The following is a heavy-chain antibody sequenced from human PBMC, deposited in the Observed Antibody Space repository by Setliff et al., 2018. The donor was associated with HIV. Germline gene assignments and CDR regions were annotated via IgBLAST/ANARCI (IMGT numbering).Heavy chain of an antibody. CDR2: IFNDGRT. Sequence: SETLSLTCAVYGASFSGYYWSWIRQPPGKGLEWIGSIFNDGRTYYNPSLKSRITIPMDTSTNQFSLKLSSVTAADTAVYFCARHFPSISLFFGDPGPFDRWGQGALVTVSS. J-gene: IGHJ4*02. CDR3: ARHFPSISLFFGDPGPFDR. D-gene: IGHD3-10*01. V-gene: IGHV4-34*12. CDR1: GASFSGYY.